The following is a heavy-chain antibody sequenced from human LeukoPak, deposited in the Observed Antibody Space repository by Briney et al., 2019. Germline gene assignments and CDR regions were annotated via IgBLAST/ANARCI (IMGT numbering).Heavy chain of an antibody. J-gene: IGHJ4*02. CDR1: GFTFNNYA. CDR3: ARRPVAAIKGYFDS. D-gene: IGHD5-24*01. Sequence: GGSLRLSCAASGFTFNNYAIYWVRQAPGKGLEWVSVISTDGNYKYYADSVKGRFAVSRDNPKNMLYLQMNSLSADDTAVYYCARRPVAAIKGYFDSWGQGALVTVSS. V-gene: IGHV3-30*09. CDR2: ISTDGNYK.